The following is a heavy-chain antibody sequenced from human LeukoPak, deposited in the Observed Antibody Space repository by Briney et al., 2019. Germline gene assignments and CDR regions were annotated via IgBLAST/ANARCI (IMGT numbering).Heavy chain of an antibody. V-gene: IGHV3-21*01. Sequence: GGSLRLSCAASGFTFSSYSMNWVRQAPGKGLEWVSSISSSSSYIYYADSVKGRFTISRDNAKNSLYLQMNSLRAEDTAVYYCARYGVTTFGVAHFYYMDVWGKGTTVTVSS. D-gene: IGHD3-3*01. J-gene: IGHJ6*03. CDR3: ARYGVTTFGVAHFYYMDV. CDR2: ISSSSSYI. CDR1: GFTFSSYS.